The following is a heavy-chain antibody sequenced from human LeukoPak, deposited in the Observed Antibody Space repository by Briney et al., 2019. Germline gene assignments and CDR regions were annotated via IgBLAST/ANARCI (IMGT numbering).Heavy chain of an antibody. J-gene: IGHJ5*02. V-gene: IGHV1-18*01. CDR3: ARRIAAAGSGWFDP. D-gene: IGHD6-13*01. Sequence: ASVKVSCKASGYTFTSYDINWVRQAPGQGLEWMGWISAYNVNTNYAQKLQGRVTMTTDTSTSTAYMELRSLRSDDTAVYYCARRIAAAGSGWFDPWGQGTLVTVSS. CDR2: ISAYNVNT. CDR1: GYTFTSYD.